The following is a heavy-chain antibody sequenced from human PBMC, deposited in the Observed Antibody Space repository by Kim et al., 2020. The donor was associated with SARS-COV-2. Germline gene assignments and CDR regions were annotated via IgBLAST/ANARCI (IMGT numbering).Heavy chain of an antibody. J-gene: IGHJ4*02. CDR1: GYTFTSYA. CDR3: ARDRYCSSTSCSDY. CDR2: INTNTGNP. Sequence: AAVKVSCKASGYTFTSYAMNWVRQAPGQGLEWMGWINTNTGNPTYAQGFTGRFVFSLDTSVSPAYLQISSLKAEDTAVYYCARDRYCSSTSCSDYWGQGTLVNVSS. V-gene: IGHV7-4-1*02. D-gene: IGHD2-2*01.